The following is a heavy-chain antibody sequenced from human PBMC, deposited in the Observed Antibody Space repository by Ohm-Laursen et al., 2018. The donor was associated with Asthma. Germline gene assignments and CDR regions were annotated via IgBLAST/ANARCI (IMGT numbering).Heavy chain of an antibody. CDR1: GGTFSSYA. D-gene: IGHD3-22*01. CDR3: ARAHYYDSSGYHNAFDI. Sequence: ASVKVSCKASGGTFSSYAISWVRQAPGQGLEWMGGIIPIFGTANYAQKFQGRVTITADESTSTAYMELSSLRSEDTAVYYCARAHYYDSSGYHNAFDIWGQGTMVTVSS. CDR2: IIPIFGTA. V-gene: IGHV1-69*13. J-gene: IGHJ3*02.